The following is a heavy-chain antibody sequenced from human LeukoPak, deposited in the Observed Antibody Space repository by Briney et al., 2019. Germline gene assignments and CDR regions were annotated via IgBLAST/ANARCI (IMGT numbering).Heavy chain of an antibody. CDR3: AKLRGDYYDISGPDAFDI. Sequence: PGGSLRLSCAASGFTFSSSGMHWVRQAPGKGLEWVAVISYDGSNKYYADSVKGRFTISRDNSKNTLYLQMNSLRAEDTAVYYCAKLRGDYYDISGPDAFDIWGQGTMVTVSS. CDR1: GFTFSSSG. J-gene: IGHJ3*02. D-gene: IGHD3-22*01. V-gene: IGHV3-30*18. CDR2: ISYDGSNK.